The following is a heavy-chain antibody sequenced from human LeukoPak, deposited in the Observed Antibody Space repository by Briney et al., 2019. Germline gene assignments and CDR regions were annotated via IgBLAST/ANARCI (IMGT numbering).Heavy chain of an antibody. D-gene: IGHD5-12*01. CDR2: ISSTSGST. CDR1: GFTFSTYS. Sequence: GGSLRLYCAASGFTFSTYSFNWVRHAAGKGLEWISSISSTSGSTYYVDSVKGRFTISRDNAQNSLYLQMNSLRAEDTAVYYCARVATAGYWGQGTLVIASS. CDR3: ARVATAGY. J-gene: IGHJ4*02. V-gene: IGHV3-21*01.